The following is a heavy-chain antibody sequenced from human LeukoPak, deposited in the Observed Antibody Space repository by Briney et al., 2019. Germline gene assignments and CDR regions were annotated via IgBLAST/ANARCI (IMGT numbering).Heavy chain of an antibody. J-gene: IGHJ4*02. CDR2: IIPIFGTA. V-gene: IGHV1-69*13. CDR1: GYTFTGYY. Sequence: SVKVSCKASGYTFTGYYMHWVRQAPGQGLEWMGGIIPIFGTANYAQKFQGRVTITADESTSTAYMELSSLRSEDTAVYYCARSLGYSSGWTAKGHDYWGQGTLVTVSS. CDR3: ARSLGYSSGWTAKGHDY. D-gene: IGHD6-19*01.